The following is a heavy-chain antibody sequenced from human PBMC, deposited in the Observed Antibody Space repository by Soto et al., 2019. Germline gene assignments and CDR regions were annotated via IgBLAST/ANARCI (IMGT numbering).Heavy chain of an antibody. CDR1: GFTFSNYA. V-gene: IGHV3-23*01. CDR2: ISGGGGGST. J-gene: IGHJ4*02. Sequence: EVQLLESGGGLVQPGGSLRLSCAASGFTFSNYAMSWVRQAPGKGLEWVSAISGGGGGSTYYADSVKGRFTISRDNSXXTLYLQMSSLRAEDTAXXXXAKDFYGVDYWGQGTLVTVSS. CDR3: AKDFYGVDY. D-gene: IGHD4-17*01.